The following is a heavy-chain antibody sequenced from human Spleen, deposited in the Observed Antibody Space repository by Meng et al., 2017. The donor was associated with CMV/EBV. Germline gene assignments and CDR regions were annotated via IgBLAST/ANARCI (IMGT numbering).Heavy chain of an antibody. D-gene: IGHD1-26*01. J-gene: IGHJ4*02. V-gene: IGHV4-39*02. CDR1: GGSISSSPYY. CDR2: IYYSGST. CDR3: ARPGGTYYWYFDY. Sequence: VSGGSISSSPYYWAWIRQPPGKGLEWIGSIYYSGSTYYNASLNSRVTMSVDTSKNHFSLKLTSVTAADTAVYYCARPGGTYYWYFDYWGQGTLVTVSS.